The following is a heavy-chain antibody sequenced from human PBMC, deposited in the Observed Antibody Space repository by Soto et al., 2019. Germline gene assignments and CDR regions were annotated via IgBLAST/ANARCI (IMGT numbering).Heavy chain of an antibody. CDR3: ATWAIAVGGEGF. CDR1: GFPFSSYT. V-gene: IGHV3-21*06. Sequence: VGSLRLSCSASGFPFSSYTMYWVRQAPGKGLEWVSSITTGSSRNIFYADSVKGRFTISRDNANNILYLEMNNLRVEDTAVYYCATWAIAVGGEGFWGQGTLVTVSS. J-gene: IGHJ4*02. CDR2: ITTGSSRNI. D-gene: IGHD2-21*01.